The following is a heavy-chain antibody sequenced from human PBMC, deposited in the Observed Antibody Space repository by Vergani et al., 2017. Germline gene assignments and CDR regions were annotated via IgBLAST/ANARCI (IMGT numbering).Heavy chain of an antibody. CDR3: GRVADFYGLGSRLLDL. J-gene: IGHJ5*02. D-gene: IGHD3-10*01. Sequence: QVRLQESRPGLVKPSETLSLTCSVSGGSLSGYYWSSIRQPPQKELEWIGYMYPSGSTTYNPTLETRVTISGDTSKNQFSLTLNSVTAAVTAVYYCGRVADFYGLGSRLLDLWCQGILVTISS. V-gene: IGHV4-59*01. CDR2: MYPSGST. CDR1: GGSLSGYY.